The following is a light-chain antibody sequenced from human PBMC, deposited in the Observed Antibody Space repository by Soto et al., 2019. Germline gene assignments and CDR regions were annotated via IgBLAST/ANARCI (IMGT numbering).Light chain of an antibody. CDR1: SSDLGTYNY. V-gene: IGLV2-14*01. Sequence: QSALTQPASVSGSPGQSITISCTGTSSDLGTYNYVSWYQQHPGKAPKLMIYDVSYRPSGVSNRFSGSKSGNTASLIISGLQAEDEADYYCSSYTTSTTVVFGGGTKLTVL. CDR3: SSYTTSTTVV. CDR2: DVS. J-gene: IGLJ2*01.